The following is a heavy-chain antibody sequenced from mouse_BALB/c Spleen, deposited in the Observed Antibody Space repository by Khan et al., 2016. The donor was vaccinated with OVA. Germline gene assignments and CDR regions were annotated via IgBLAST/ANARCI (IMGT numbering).Heavy chain of an antibody. Sequence: VQLKESGPGLVKPSQSLSLTCTVTGYSITSGYGWNWIRQFPGNKLEWMGYISNSGSTNYNPSLKSRISITRDTSKNQFFLQLNSVTTEDTATXYCARTARIKYWGQGTTLTVSS. V-gene: IGHV3-2*02. D-gene: IGHD1-2*01. J-gene: IGHJ2*01. CDR1: GYSITSGYG. CDR3: ARTARIKY. CDR2: ISNSGST.